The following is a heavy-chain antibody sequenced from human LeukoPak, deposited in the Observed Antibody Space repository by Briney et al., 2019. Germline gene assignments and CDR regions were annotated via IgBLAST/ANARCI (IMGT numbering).Heavy chain of an antibody. V-gene: IGHV3-23*01. CDR1: GFTLSSHG. Sequence: GGSLRLSCAASGFTLSSHGMSWVRQAPGKGLEWVSAIGDSGDSTYYADSVKGRFTISRDNSKNTLYLQMNSLRAEDTAVYYCARDRAVAGYYYMDVWGKGTTVTVSS. CDR3: ARDRAVAGYYYMDV. D-gene: IGHD6-19*01. CDR2: IGDSGDST. J-gene: IGHJ6*03.